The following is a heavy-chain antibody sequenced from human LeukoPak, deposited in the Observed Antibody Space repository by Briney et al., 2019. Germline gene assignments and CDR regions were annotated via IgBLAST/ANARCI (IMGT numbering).Heavy chain of an antibody. J-gene: IGHJ5*02. CDR1: GYTFTGYY. D-gene: IGHD2-21*01. CDR2: INPNSGGT. Sequence: ASVKVSCKASGYTFTGYYMHWVRQAPGQGLGWMGWINPNSGGTNYAQKFQGRVTMTRDTSISTAYMELSRLRSDDTAVYYCARGRGGGDFNWFDPWGQGTLVTVSS. CDR3: ARGRGGGDFNWFDP. V-gene: IGHV1-2*02.